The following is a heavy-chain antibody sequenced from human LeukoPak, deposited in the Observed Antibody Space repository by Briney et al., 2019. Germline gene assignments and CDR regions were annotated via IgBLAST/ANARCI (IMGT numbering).Heavy chain of an antibody. CDR3: ARDLAAAALGY. J-gene: IGHJ4*02. V-gene: IGHV4-61*02. Sequence: PSQTLSLTCTVSGGSISSGSCYWSWIRQPAGKGLEWIGRIYTSGSTNYNPSLKSRVTISVDTSKNQFSLKLSSVTAADTAVYYCARDLAAAALGYWGQGTLVTVSS. D-gene: IGHD6-13*01. CDR2: IYTSGST. CDR1: GGSISSGSCY.